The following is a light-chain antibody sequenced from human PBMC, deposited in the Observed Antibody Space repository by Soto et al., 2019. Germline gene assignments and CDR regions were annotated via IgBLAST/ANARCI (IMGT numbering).Light chain of an antibody. CDR3: CSYAGRSTYV. CDR1: SSPVGGYHY. V-gene: IGLV2-11*01. Sequence: LTQPRSVSGSPGQSVTISCTGTSSPVGGYHYVSWYQQFPGKAPQLMIYAGSQRPSGVSDRFSASESANTASLTISGLQAEDEADYYCCSYAGRSTYVFGTGTKVTVL. CDR2: AGS. J-gene: IGLJ1*01.